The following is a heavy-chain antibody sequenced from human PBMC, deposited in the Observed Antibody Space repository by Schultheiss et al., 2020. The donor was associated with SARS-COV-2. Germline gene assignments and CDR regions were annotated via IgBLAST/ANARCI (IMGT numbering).Heavy chain of an antibody. Sequence: GGSLRLSCAASVFTFSSYGMHWVRQAPGKGLEWVAVISYDGSNKYYADSVKGRFTISRDNSKNTLYLQMNSLRAEDTAVYYCAKAGRPGGYCSSTSCYTYYFDYWGQGTLVTVSS. CDR1: VFTFSSYG. CDR2: ISYDGSNK. V-gene: IGHV3-30*18. CDR3: AKAGRPGGYCSSTSCYTYYFDY. D-gene: IGHD2-2*02. J-gene: IGHJ4*02.